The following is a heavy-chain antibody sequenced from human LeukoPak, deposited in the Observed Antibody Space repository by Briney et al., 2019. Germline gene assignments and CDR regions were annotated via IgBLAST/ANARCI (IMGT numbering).Heavy chain of an antibody. V-gene: IGHV4-34*01. Sequence: SETLSLTCAVYGGSFSGYYWSWIRQPPGKGLEWIGEINHSGSTNYNPSLKSRVTISVDTSKNQFSLKLSSVTAADTAVYYCARGFPPGIPIIVGVNNRPPLHNWFAPWGQGTLVPVSP. CDR1: GGSFSGYY. CDR2: INHSGST. J-gene: IGHJ5*02. D-gene: IGHD3-22*01. CDR3: ARGFPPGIPIIVGVNNRPPLHNWFAP.